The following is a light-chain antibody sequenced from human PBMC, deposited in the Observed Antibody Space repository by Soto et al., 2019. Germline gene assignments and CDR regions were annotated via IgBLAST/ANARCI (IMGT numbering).Light chain of an antibody. V-gene: IGKV3-11*01. Sequence: EIVLTQSPATLSLSPGEGATLSCSASQNLSTYLAWYQQKPGQARRFLIYDASNRATGVPARFSGSGSGTDFTLTISSLEPEDFAVYYCLQRSDWPITFGQGTRLEIK. CDR3: LQRSDWPIT. CDR1: QNLSTY. J-gene: IGKJ5*01. CDR2: DAS.